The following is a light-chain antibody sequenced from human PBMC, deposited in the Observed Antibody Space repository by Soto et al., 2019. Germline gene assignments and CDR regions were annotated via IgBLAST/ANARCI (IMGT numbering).Light chain of an antibody. V-gene: IGLV2-23*01. J-gene: IGLJ1*01. CDR3: CSFADSSTFYV. CDR1: SSDVGSSNL. Sequence: QSVLTQPASVSGSPGQSITISCTGTSSDVGSSNLVSWYQQHPGKAPKLIIYEGSRRPSGVSGRFSGSKSGNTASLTISGLQAEDEADYYCCSFADSSTFYVFGTGTKV. CDR2: EGS.